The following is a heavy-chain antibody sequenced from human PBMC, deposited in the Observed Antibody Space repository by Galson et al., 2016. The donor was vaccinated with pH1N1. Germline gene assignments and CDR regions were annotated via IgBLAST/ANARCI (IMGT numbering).Heavy chain of an antibody. CDR2: INPSSGGT. CDR3: ARDLYGGFQLPSYYYYGMDV. J-gene: IGHJ6*01. Sequence: VQVSCQASGYRFSGYYIHWVRQAPGQGLEWMGRINPSSGGTKFAQKFQGRVILARDTSITTAYMEVDTLSSADAAVYYCARDLYGGFQLPSYYYYGMDVWGQGTTVTVSS. D-gene: IGHD4/OR15-4a*01. V-gene: IGHV1-2*06. CDR1: GYRFSGYY.